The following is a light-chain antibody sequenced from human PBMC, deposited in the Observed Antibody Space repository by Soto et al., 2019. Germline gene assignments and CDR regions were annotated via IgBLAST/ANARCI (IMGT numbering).Light chain of an antibody. CDR2: GAS. Sequence: EIVMTQSPATLSVSPGERATLSCRASQSVSSNLAWYQHKPGQAPRLLIYGASTRATGIPVRFSGSGSGTEFTLTISSLQSEDFAIYYWQQYNDWPPITFGQGTRLEIK. J-gene: IGKJ5*01. V-gene: IGKV3-15*01. CDR3: QQYNDWPPIT. CDR1: QSVSSN.